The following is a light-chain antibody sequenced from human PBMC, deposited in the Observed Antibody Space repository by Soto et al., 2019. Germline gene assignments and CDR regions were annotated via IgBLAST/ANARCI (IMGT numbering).Light chain of an antibody. Sequence: EIVLTQSPATLSLSPGEGATLSCRASQSVSSYLAWYQQKPGQAPRLLIYDASNRATGIPARFSGSGSGTDFTLTISSLEPEDFEVYYCQQRSNWPVTFGLGTKVEV. V-gene: IGKV3-11*01. CDR3: QQRSNWPVT. CDR2: DAS. J-gene: IGKJ1*01. CDR1: QSVSSY.